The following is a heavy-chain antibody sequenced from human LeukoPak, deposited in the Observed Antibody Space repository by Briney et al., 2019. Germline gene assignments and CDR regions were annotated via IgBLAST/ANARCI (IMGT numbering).Heavy chain of an antibody. D-gene: IGHD1-20*01. Sequence: GASVKVSCKASGHTFTSYGFTWVRQAPGQGLEWMGWINSYNGNTQYAPKFKGRVTTTIDTSTSTAYMELRSLRSDDTAVYYCARRGNWNDFDYWGQGTLVIVSS. CDR2: INSYNGNT. CDR3: ARRGNWNDFDY. CDR1: GHTFTSYG. J-gene: IGHJ4*02. V-gene: IGHV1-18*01.